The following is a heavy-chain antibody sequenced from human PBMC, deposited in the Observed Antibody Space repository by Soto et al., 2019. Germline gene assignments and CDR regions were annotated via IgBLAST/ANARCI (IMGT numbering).Heavy chain of an antibody. J-gene: IGHJ4*02. D-gene: IGHD6-13*01. CDR1: GGSISSGDYY. Sequence: QVQLQESGPGLVKPSQTLSLTCTVSGGSISSGDYYWSWIRQPPGKGLGWIGSIYYSGSTYYNPSLNRRVTISVDSSKNQFALKLNSVTAADTAVYYCASRHSSPYFDYWGQGTLVTVSS. V-gene: IGHV4-30-4*01. CDR2: IYYSGST. CDR3: ASRHSSPYFDY.